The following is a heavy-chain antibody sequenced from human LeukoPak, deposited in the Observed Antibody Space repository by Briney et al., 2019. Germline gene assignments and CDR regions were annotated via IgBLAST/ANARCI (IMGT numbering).Heavy chain of an antibody. Sequence: PSETLSLTCTVSGASISSYYWSWVRQPAGEGLEWIGRIYTSGGTNYKPSLKSRVTMSVDTSKNQFSLKLTSVTAADTAVYYCARVCRTYYYGSGSYSTWFDPWGQGTLVTVSS. D-gene: IGHD3-10*01. J-gene: IGHJ5*02. V-gene: IGHV4-4*07. CDR1: GASISSYY. CDR2: IYTSGGT. CDR3: ARVCRTYYYGSGSYSTWFDP.